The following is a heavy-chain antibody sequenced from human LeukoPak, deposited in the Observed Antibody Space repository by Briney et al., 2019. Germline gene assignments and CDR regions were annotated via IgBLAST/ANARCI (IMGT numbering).Heavy chain of an antibody. V-gene: IGHV4-39*01. D-gene: IGHD2-2*02. J-gene: IGHJ5*02. CDR1: GGSISSGTYY. CDR2: IYYSGST. CDR3: AGTYRLRRFDP. Sequence: SETLSLTCTVSGGSISSGTYYWGWIRQPPGKGLECLGTIYYSGSTSYNPSLKSRVTISVDASKNQFSLKLTSVTAADTAVYYCAGTYRLRRFDPWGQGTLVTVSS.